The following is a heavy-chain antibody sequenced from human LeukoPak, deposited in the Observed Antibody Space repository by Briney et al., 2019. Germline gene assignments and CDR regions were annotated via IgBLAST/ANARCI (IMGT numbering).Heavy chain of an antibody. CDR1: GFPFSAYA. V-gene: IGHV3-23*01. J-gene: IGHJ4*02. CDR3: GRSQNYNDSSGYSY. D-gene: IGHD3-22*01. CDR2: ISGSGGST. Sequence: GRSLRLSCAASGFPFSAYAMSWVRQAPGKGLEWVSTISGSGGSTHYADSVKGRFTISRDNSKNTLYLQMNSLRAEDTAVYYCGRSQNYNDSSGYSYWGQGTLVTVSS.